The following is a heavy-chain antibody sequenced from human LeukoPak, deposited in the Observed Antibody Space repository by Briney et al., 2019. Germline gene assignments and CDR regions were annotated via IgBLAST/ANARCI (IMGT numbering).Heavy chain of an antibody. CDR3: ARDRSAIFGVVHY. V-gene: IGHV3-30-3*01. CDR1: GFTFSSYA. CDR2: ISYDGSNK. D-gene: IGHD3-3*01. Sequence: GGSLRLSCAASGFTFSSYAMHWVRQAPGKGLEWVAVISYDGSNKYYADSVKGRFTISRDNSKNTLYLQMNSLRAEDTAVYYCARDRSAIFGVVHYWGQGTLVTVSS. J-gene: IGHJ4*02.